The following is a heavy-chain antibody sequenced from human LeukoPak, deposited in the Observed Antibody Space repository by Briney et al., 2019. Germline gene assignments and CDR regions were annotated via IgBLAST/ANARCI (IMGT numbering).Heavy chain of an antibody. CDR1: VGSLSSYA. Sequence: SVQVSCKASVGSLSSYAISWVRQAPGQGLEWMGGIIPIFGTTNYAQKFQGRVTITADESTSTAYMELSSLRSEDTAVYYCARDRGDFAPHYYFDYWGQGTLVTVSS. CDR3: ARDRGDFAPHYYFDY. J-gene: IGHJ4*02. V-gene: IGHV1-69*13. D-gene: IGHD2-21*02. CDR2: IIPIFGTT.